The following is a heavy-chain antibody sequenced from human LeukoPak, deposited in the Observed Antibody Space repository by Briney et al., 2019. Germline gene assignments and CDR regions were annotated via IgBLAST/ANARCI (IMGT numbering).Heavy chain of an antibody. J-gene: IGHJ3*02. D-gene: IGHD4-17*01. CDR3: ARAGLRGDAFDI. CDR2: IIPIFGIA. V-gene: IGHV1-69*04. Sequence: VASVKVSCKASGGTFSSYAISWVRQAPGQGLEWMGRIIPIFGIANYAQKFQGRVTITADKSTSTAYMELSSLRSEDTAVYHCARAGLRGDAFDIWGQGTMVTVSS. CDR1: GGTFSSYA.